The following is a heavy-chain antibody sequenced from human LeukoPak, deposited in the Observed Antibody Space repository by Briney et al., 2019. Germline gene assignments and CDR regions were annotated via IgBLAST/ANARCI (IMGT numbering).Heavy chain of an antibody. Sequence: GESLKISCKGSGYSFNRYWIGWVRQMPGKGLEWMGTIYPGDSETRDSPSFQGQVTISAHKSISTAYLQWSSLKASDTAMYYCARHVDSSAYTFEYWGQGTLVTVSS. J-gene: IGHJ4*02. CDR1: GYSFNRYW. D-gene: IGHD3-22*01. V-gene: IGHV5-51*01. CDR2: IYPGDSET. CDR3: ARHVDSSAYTFEY.